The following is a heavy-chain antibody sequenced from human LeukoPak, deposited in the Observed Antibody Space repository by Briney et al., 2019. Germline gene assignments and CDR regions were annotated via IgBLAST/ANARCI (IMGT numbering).Heavy chain of an antibody. V-gene: IGHV4-39*07. Sequence: SETLSLTCTVSGGSISSSSYYWGWIRQPPGKGLEWIGSIYYSGSTYYNPSLKSRVTISVDTSKNQFSLKLSSVTAADTAVYYCASQVRYYYDSSGYYGDYYFDYWGQGTLVTVSS. J-gene: IGHJ4*02. CDR1: GGSISSSSYY. CDR3: ASQVRYYYDSSGYYGDYYFDY. CDR2: IYYSGST. D-gene: IGHD3-22*01.